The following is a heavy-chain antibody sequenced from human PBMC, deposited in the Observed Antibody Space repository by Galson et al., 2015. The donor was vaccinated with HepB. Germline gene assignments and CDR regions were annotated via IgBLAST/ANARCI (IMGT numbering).Heavy chain of an antibody. V-gene: IGHV1-58*02. CDR3: AASDILTGYGMDV. CDR1: GFTFTSSA. Sequence: SVKVSCKASGFTFTSSAMQWVRQARGQRLEWIGWIVVGSGNTNYAQKFQERVTITRDMSTSTAYMELSSLRSEDTAVYYCAASDILTGYGMDVWGQGTTVTVSS. D-gene: IGHD3-9*01. J-gene: IGHJ6*02. CDR2: IVVGSGNT.